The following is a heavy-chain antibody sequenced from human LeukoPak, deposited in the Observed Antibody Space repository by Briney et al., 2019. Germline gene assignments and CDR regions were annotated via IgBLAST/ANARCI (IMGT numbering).Heavy chain of an antibody. CDR3: AKTQRDCSSTSCSRYFGMDV. Sequence: GGSLRLSCAASGFIVSSSYMSWVRQAPGKGLEWVSLIQTNENTYYADSVTGRFTISRDNSKNTLYLQMNSLRAEDTAVYYCAKTQRDCSSTSCSRYFGMDVWGQGTTVTVSS. CDR2: IQTNENT. D-gene: IGHD2-2*01. CDR1: GFIVSSSY. V-gene: IGHV3-53*01. J-gene: IGHJ6*02.